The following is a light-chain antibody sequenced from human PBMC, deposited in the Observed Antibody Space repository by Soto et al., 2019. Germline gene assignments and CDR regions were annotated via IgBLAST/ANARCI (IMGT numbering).Light chain of an antibody. CDR3: QQYNNWPQT. CDR1: QSVSSN. Sequence: EIVLTQSPGTLSLSPGERATLSCRASQSVSSNLAWYHQKPGQAPRLLMYGSSTRATGIPARFSGSGSGTEFTLTISSLQSEDFAVYYCQQYNNWPQTFGQGTKVDIK. V-gene: IGKV3-15*01. CDR2: GSS. J-gene: IGKJ1*01.